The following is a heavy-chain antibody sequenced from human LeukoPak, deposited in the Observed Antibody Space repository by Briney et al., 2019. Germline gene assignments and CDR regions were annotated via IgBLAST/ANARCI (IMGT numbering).Heavy chain of an antibody. J-gene: IGHJ6*03. D-gene: IGHD6-6*01. CDR1: GFTFSSYA. Sequence: GGSLRLSCAASGFTFSSYAMSWVRQAPGKGLEWVSAISGSGGSTYYADSVKGRFTISRDNSKNTLYLQMNSLRAEDTAVYYCARDQYSSSFFSGYYYYYMDVWGKGTTVTVSS. CDR2: ISGSGGST. CDR3: ARDQYSSSFFSGYYYYYMDV. V-gene: IGHV3-23*01.